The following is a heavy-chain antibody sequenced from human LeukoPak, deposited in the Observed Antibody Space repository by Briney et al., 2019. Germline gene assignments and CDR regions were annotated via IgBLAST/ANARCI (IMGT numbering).Heavy chain of an antibody. Sequence: GGSLRLSCAASGFTFSSYSMNWVRQAPGKVLEWVSSISSRSTYIYYADSVKGRFTISRDNAKNSLYLQLNSLRAEDTAVYYCARPFTIAVAAFDYWGQGTLVTVSS. D-gene: IGHD6-19*01. CDR3: ARPFTIAVAAFDY. V-gene: IGHV3-21*01. J-gene: IGHJ4*02. CDR1: GFTFSSYS. CDR2: ISSRSTYI.